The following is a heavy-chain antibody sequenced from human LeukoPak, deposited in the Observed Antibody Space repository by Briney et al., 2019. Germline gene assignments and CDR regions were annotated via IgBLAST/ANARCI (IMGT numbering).Heavy chain of an antibody. Sequence: SETLSLTCTVSGGSISSYYWSWIRQPPGKGLEWIGYIYYSGSTNYNPSLKSRVTISVDTSKNQFSLKLSSVTAADTAVYYCARDYGGYGFGSFDIWGQGTTVTVSP. CDR3: ARDYGGYGFGSFDI. D-gene: IGHD5-12*01. CDR1: GGSISSYY. V-gene: IGHV4-59*12. J-gene: IGHJ3*02. CDR2: IYYSGST.